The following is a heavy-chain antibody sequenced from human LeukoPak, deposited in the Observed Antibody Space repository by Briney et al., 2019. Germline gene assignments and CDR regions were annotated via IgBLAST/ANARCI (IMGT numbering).Heavy chain of an antibody. CDR2: FSLGGGTT. CDR3: ASRGKYCSSTSCYSFDY. CDR1: GASVTTYS. D-gene: IGHD2-2*01. V-gene: IGHV4-59*08. Sequence: PSETLSLTCIVSGASVTTYSWNWLRQSPGKGLEWIGYFSLGGGTTSYTSSLKSRVTISRDTSKNQLSLKLTSVTAAGTAVYYCASRGKYCSSTSCYSFDYWGQGTLVTVSS. J-gene: IGHJ4*02.